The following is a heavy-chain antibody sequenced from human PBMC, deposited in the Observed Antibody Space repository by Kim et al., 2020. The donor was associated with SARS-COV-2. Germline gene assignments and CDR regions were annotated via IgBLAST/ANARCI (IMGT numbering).Heavy chain of an antibody. Sequence: GGSLRLSCAASGFTFSSYAMHWVRQAPGKGLEWVAVISYDGSNKYYADSVKGRFTISRDNSKNTLYLQMNSLRAEDTAVYYCARQGYCSGGSCYYFDYWG. CDR1: GFTFSSYA. CDR2: ISYDGSNK. D-gene: IGHD2-15*01. V-gene: IGHV3-30*04. CDR3: ARQGYCSGGSCYYFDY. J-gene: IGHJ4*01.